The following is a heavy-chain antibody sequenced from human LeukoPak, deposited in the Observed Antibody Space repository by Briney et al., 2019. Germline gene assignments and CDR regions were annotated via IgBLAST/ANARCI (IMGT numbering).Heavy chain of an antibody. CDR1: GFTVSSNY. CDR2: IYSGGST. D-gene: IGHD3-10*01. V-gene: IGHV3-53*01. CDR3: ARDLQIWFGELGAFDY. J-gene: IGHJ4*02. Sequence: GGSLRLSCAASGFTVSSNYMSWVRQAPGKGLEWVSVIYSGGSTYYADSVKGRFTISRDNSKNTLYLQMNSLRAEDTAVYYCARDLQIWFGELGAFDYWGQGTLVTVSS.